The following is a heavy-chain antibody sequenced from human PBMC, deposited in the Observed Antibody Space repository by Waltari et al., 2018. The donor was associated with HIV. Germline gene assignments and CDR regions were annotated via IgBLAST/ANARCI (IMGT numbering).Heavy chain of an antibody. Sequence: QVQLVQSGAEVKKPGASVKVSCKASGYTFTSYAMHWVRQAPGLRLEWMGWINAGNGNTKHSQKSQGRVTITRDTSASTAYMELSSLRSEDTAVYYCARVNGYSGYDFGYWGQGALVTVSS. V-gene: IGHV1-3*01. CDR1: GYTFTSYA. D-gene: IGHD5-12*01. CDR2: INAGNGNT. CDR3: ARVNGYSGYDFGY. J-gene: IGHJ4*02.